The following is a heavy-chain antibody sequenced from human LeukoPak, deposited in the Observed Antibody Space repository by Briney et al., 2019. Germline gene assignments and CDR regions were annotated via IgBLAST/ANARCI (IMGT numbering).Heavy chain of an antibody. CDR2: IYYSGNT. J-gene: IGHJ3*02. Sequence: SETLSLTCTASGGSISSYNWSWIRQPPGKGLEWIGYIYYSGNTNYNPSLKSRVTISVDTSKNQFSLKLSSVTAADTAVYYCARDGGSSGWHAFDIWGQGTMVTVSS. D-gene: IGHD6-19*01. V-gene: IGHV4-59*01. CDR1: GGSISSYN. CDR3: ARDGGSSGWHAFDI.